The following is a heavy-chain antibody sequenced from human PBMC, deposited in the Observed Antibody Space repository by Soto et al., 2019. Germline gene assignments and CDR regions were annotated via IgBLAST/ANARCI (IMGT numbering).Heavy chain of an antibody. D-gene: IGHD2-21*01. V-gene: IGHV1-69*02. J-gene: IGHJ6*02. CDR2: IITVLGIT. CDR1: GDTFSSYA. Sequence: QVQLVQSGAELKKTGSSVKVSCRASGDTFSSYAVNWVRQAPGRGLEGMGRIITVLGITDYAQNFKGRLTISAEKSTKTGSMELSSLGSEDPAVYYCARRRYCGYDCYHKHYYGMDVWGQGTTVTVAS. CDR3: ARRRYCGYDCYHKHYYGMDV.